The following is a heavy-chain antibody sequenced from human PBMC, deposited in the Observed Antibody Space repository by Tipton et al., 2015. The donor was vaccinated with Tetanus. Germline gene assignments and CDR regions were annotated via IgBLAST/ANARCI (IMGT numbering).Heavy chain of an antibody. D-gene: IGHD3-10*01. V-gene: IGHV4-39*01. J-gene: IGHJ4*02. CDR2: LYFSGRT. CDR1: GGSISSGNYY. CDR3: ARHESLVGGSYDY. Sequence: TLSLTCTVSGGSISSGNYYWGWIRQPPGKGLEWIRSLYFSGRTYYSPPLKSRVTISVDPSNTQFSLKLTSVTAADSAVYYCARHESLVGGSYDYWGQGTLVTVSS.